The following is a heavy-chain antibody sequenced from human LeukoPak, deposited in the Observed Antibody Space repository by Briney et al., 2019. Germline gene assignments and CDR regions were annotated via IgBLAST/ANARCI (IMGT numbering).Heavy chain of an antibody. CDR3: ARGPNYGGNSKDFDY. J-gene: IGHJ4*02. Sequence: SETLSLTCAVYGGSFSGYYWSWIRQPPGKGLEWIGEINHSGSTNYNPSLKSRVTISVDTSKDQFSLKLSSVTAADTAVYYCARGPNYGGNSKDFDYWGQGTLVTVSS. CDR2: INHSGST. D-gene: IGHD4-23*01. V-gene: IGHV4-34*01. CDR1: GGSFSGYY.